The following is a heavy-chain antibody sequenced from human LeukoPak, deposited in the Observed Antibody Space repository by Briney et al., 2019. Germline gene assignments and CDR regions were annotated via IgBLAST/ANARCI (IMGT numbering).Heavy chain of an antibody. J-gene: IGHJ3*02. CDR2: IYDSGST. D-gene: IGHD2-15*01. CDR3: ARDCSGGSCYGAFDI. CDR1: GGSISSGGYY. V-gene: IGHV4-30-4*08. Sequence: SQTLSLTCTVSGGSISSGGYYWSWIRQHPGKGLEWIGYIYDSGSTYYNPSLKSRITISVDTSENRFSLKLSSVTATDTAVYYCARDCSGGSCYGAFDIWGQGTMVTVSS.